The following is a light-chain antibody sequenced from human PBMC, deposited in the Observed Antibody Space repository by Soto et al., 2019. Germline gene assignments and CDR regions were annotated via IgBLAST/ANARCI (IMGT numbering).Light chain of an antibody. J-gene: IGKJ1*01. CDR2: GAS. V-gene: IGKV3-15*01. CDR3: QQYNNWPWT. Sequence: EVVLTQSPGTLSLSPGERATLSCRASQSVAANYLAWYQQKRGQAPRLLIYGASTRATGFPARFSGSGSGTDFTLTISNLQSEDFAVYYCQQYNNWPWTFGQGTKVDIK. CDR1: QSVAANY.